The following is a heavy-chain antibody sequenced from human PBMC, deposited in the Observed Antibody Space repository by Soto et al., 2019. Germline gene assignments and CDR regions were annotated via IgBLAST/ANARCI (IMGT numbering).Heavy chain of an antibody. V-gene: IGHV3-23*01. CDR1: GFTFSSYA. CDR3: AKSRPDTYYYDSSGYYLDY. Sequence: GGSLRLSCAASGFTFSSYAMSWVRQAPGKGLEWVSAISGSGGSTYYADSVKGRFTISRDNSKNTLYLQMNSLRAEDTAVYYCAKSRPDTYYYDSSGYYLDYWGQGTLVTVSS. CDR2: ISGSGGST. J-gene: IGHJ4*02. D-gene: IGHD3-22*01.